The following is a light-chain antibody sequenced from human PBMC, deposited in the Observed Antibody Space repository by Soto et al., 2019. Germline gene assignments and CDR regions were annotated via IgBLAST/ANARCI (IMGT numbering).Light chain of an antibody. J-gene: IGLJ1*01. CDR1: NSDVGGYNY. V-gene: IGLV2-11*01. CDR2: DVT. CDR3: CSYAGTNSYG. Sequence: SVLSPPRSVCGSPGQSGTISCTGTNSDVGGYNYVSWYQQHPDKAPKLMIYDVTKRPSGVPHRFSGSKSDNTASLTISGLQAEDEADYYCCSYAGTNSYGFGTGTKVTV.